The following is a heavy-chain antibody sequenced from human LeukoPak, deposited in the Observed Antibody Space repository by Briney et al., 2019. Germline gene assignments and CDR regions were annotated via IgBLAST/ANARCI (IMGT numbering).Heavy chain of an antibody. Sequence: GGSLRLSCAASGFTFSSYAMHWVRQAPGKGLEWVSGISWNSGSIGYADSVKGRFAISRDNAKNSLYLQMNSLRAEDTALYYCAKEIRSWDTLLDDYGDYVHKIYYYGMDVWGQGTTVTVSS. CDR1: GFTFSSYA. D-gene: IGHD4-17*01. CDR2: ISWNSGSI. CDR3: AKEIRSWDTLLDDYGDYVHKIYYYGMDV. J-gene: IGHJ6*02. V-gene: IGHV3-9*01.